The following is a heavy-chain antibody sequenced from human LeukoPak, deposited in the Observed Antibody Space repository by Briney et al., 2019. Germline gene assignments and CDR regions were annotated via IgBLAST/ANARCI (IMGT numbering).Heavy chain of an antibody. Sequence: GGSLRLSCAASGFTFSTFAMIWVRQPPGKGLEWVSSIFPSGGEIHYADSVKGRFTISRDNSKNTLYLQMNSLRAEDTAVYYCAKDAATMTRYDAFDIWGQGTMVTVSS. J-gene: IGHJ3*02. CDR2: IFPSGGEI. V-gene: IGHV3-23*01. CDR3: AKDAATMTRYDAFDI. D-gene: IGHD5-12*01. CDR1: GFTFSTFA.